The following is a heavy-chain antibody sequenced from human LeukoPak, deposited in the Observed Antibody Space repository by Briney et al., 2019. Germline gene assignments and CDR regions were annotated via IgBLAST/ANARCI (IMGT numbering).Heavy chain of an antibody. CDR1: GVSIYRSSYY. CDR2: IYYSGST. J-gene: IGHJ4*02. D-gene: IGHD3-10*01. V-gene: IGHV4-39*01. Sequence: SETLSLPCTVSGVSIYRSSYYWGSIRQSPGKGLEWIGSIYYSGSTYYNPSLKSRVTVSVDASKNQFSLKLTSVTAADTAVYYCARTSYYGSGSYDYWGQGTLVTVSS. CDR3: ARTSYYGSGSYDY.